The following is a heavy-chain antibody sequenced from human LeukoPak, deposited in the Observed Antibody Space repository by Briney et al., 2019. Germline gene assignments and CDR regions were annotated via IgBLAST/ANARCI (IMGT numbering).Heavy chain of an antibody. Sequence: ASVKVSCKASGYTFTRYYMHWVRQPPGQGREWLGWINNNSGGTNYAQKFQGRVTITRDTSISTAYMELSRLRSDDTAVYYCASGLGAGSGTDYYYYVMDGWGQGTTVTVSS. CDR3: ASGLGAGSGTDYYYYVMDG. D-gene: IGHD3-10*01. J-gene: IGHJ6*01. V-gene: IGHV1-2*02. CDR1: GYTFTRYY. CDR2: INNNSGGT.